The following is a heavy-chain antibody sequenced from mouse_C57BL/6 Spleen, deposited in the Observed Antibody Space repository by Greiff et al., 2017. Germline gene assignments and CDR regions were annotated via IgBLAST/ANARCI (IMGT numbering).Heavy chain of an antibody. V-gene: IGHV5-6*01. Sequence: EVKLMESGGDLVKPGGSLKLSCAASGFTFSSYGMSWVRQTPDQRLEWVATISSGGSYTYYPASVKGRFTISRDTAKNTLYLQMSSLKSEDTAMYYCARHRVVDDGFAYWGQGTLVTVSA. D-gene: IGHD1-3*01. CDR1: GFTFSSYG. CDR2: ISSGGSYT. CDR3: ARHRVVDDGFAY. J-gene: IGHJ3*01.